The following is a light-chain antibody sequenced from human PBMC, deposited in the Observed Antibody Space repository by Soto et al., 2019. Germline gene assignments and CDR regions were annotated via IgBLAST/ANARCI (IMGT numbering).Light chain of an antibody. CDR1: QSVSSNH. J-gene: IGKJ1*01. CDR3: QQYGSSPPT. V-gene: IGKV3-20*01. CDR2: GAS. Sequence: EIVLTQSPGTLSLSPGERATLSCRASQSVSSNHLGWYRRKPGQAPRLLIYGASYMATDIPGRFSGSGSGTDFTFTITRLEPEDCAVYYCQQYGSSPPTFGPGTRVEIK.